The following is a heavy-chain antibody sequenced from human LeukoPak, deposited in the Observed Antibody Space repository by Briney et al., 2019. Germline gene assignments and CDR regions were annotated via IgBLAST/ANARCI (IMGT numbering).Heavy chain of an antibody. V-gene: IGHV5-51*01. CDR2: IYPGDSDT. D-gene: IGHD5-18*01. CDR3: ARGGTYSYGSSDY. CDR1: GYSFTTYW. Sequence: GESLKISCKGSGYSFTTYWIGWVRQMPGKGLEWMGIIYPGDSDTRYSPSFQGQVTMSVDESITTAYLQWSSLRASDSVIYYCARGGTYSYGSSDYWGQGTLVTVSS. J-gene: IGHJ4*02.